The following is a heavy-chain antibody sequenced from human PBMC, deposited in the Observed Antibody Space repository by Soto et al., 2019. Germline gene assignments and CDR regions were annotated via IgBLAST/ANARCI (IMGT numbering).Heavy chain of an antibody. D-gene: IGHD6-13*01. CDR3: AKDISSDSSS. J-gene: IGHJ4*02. CDR1: GFTFSSYA. Sequence: GSPRLSCAPSGFTFSSYAMSWVGQAPGKGLEWVSAISGSGGSTYYADSVKGRFTISRDNSKNKLYLQMNSLRAEDTAGYYCAKDISSDSSSWGQGTLVTVSS. CDR2: ISGSGGST. V-gene: IGHV3-23*01.